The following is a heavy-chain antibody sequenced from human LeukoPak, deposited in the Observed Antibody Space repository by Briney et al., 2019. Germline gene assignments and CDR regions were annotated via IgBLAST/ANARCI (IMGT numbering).Heavy chain of an antibody. CDR1: GYPFSGSD. V-gene: IGHV3-30*18. Sequence: GGSLRLSCAASGYPFSGSDIHWVRQAPGKGLEWVAFVSHEGSSKFYAESVKGRFGISRDNSKSTTYLQMNGLRADDTAVYPCAKTTGGWPRFFDHWGQGTLVAVSS. CDR2: VSHEGSSK. CDR3: AKTTGGWPRFFDH. J-gene: IGHJ4*02. D-gene: IGHD6-19*01.